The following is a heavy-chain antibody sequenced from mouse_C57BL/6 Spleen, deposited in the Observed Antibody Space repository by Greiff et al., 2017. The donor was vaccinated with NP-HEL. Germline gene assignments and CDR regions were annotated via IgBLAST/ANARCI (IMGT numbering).Heavy chain of an antibody. J-gene: IGHJ1*03. D-gene: IGHD1-1*01. CDR1: GYTFTSYD. CDR2: IYPRDGST. CDR3: ARPGYYYGSSSWYFDV. V-gene: IGHV1-85*01. Sequence: QVQLKQSGPELVKPGASVKLSCKASGYTFTSYDINWVKQRPGQGLEWIGWIYPRDGSTKYNEKFKGKATLTVDTSSSTAYMELHSLTSEDSAVYFCARPGYYYGSSSWYFDVWGTGTTVTVSS.